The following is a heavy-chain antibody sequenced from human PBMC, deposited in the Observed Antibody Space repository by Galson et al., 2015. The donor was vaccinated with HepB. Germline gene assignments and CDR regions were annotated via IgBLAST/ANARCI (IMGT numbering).Heavy chain of an antibody. CDR2: INPSGGST. V-gene: IGHV1-46*01. Sequence: SVKVSCKASGYTFISYYIHWVRQAPGQGLEWMGIINPSGGSTRYAQEFQGRVTMTRDTSTSTVYMELSSLRSEDTAVYYCARVRRGSSGWYANNWFDPWGQGTLVTVSS. D-gene: IGHD6-19*01. CDR3: ARVRRGSSGWYANNWFDP. CDR1: GYTFISYY. J-gene: IGHJ5*02.